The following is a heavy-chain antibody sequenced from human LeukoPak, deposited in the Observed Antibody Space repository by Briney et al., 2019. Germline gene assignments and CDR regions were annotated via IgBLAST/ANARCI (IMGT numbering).Heavy chain of an antibody. CDR3: TSDLDPGDY. Sequence: GGSLRLSCAASGFTFSNAWMSWVRQAPGKGLEWVGRIESKTEGGTTDYAAPVRSRFTISRNDSKNTLYLQMNSLKSEDTAVYYCTSDLDPGDYWGQGTLVTVSS. J-gene: IGHJ4*02. V-gene: IGHV3-15*04. CDR2: IESKTEGGTT. CDR1: GFTFSNAW. D-gene: IGHD1-1*01.